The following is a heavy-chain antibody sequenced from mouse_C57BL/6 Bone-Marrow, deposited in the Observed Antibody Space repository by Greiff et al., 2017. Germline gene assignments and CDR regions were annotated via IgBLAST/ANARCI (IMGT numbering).Heavy chain of an antibody. CDR2: IHPNSGST. Sequence: QVQLQQPGAELVKPGASVKLSCKASGYTFTSYWMHWVKQWPGQGLEWIGMIHPNSGSTNYNEKFKSKATLTVDTSSSTAYMQLSSLTSEDSAVYYCARSKRRIEPFAYWGQGSLVTVSA. CDR3: ARSKRRIEPFAY. CDR1: GYTFTSYW. V-gene: IGHV1-64*01. J-gene: IGHJ3*01.